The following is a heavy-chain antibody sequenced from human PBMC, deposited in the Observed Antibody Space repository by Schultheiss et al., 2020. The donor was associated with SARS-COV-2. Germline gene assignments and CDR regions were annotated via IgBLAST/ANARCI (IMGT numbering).Heavy chain of an antibody. CDR1: GYTFTGYY. Sequence: ASVKVSCKASGYTFTGYYMHWVRQAPGQGLEWMGWINPNSGGTNYAQRFQGRVTLTGDTSTSAVYMELSGLRSDDTGVYYCARDLRAGSTHVDSWGQGTLVTVSS. D-gene: IGHD6-19*01. J-gene: IGHJ4*02. CDR2: INPNSGGT. V-gene: IGHV1-2*02. CDR3: ARDLRAGSTHVDS.